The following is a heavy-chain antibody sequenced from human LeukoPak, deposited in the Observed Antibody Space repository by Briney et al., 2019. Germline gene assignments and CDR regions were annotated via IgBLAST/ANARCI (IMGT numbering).Heavy chain of an antibody. CDR2: IKQDGNDK. CDR3: ARDPGDY. D-gene: IGHD3-10*01. V-gene: IGHV3-7*01. J-gene: IGHJ4*02. CDR1: GFTFSNYW. Sequence: GGSLRLSCAASGFTFSNYWMTWVRQAPGKGLEWVASIKQDGNDKFYVDSVKGRFTISRDNAKNSLYLQMNSLRAEDTAVYYCARDPGDYWGQGTLVTVSS.